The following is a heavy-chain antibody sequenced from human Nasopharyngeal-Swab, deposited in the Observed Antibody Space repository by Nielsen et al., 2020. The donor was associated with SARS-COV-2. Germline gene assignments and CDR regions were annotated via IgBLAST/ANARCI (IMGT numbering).Heavy chain of an antibody. D-gene: IGHD1-26*01. J-gene: IGHJ6*02. Sequence: GGSLRLSCAASGFTFDDYAMHWVRQAPGKGLEWVSLISGDGGSTYYADSVKGRFTISRDNAKNSLYLQMNSLRAEDTALYYCATDATSYYYYGMDVWGQGTTVTVSS. CDR2: ISGDGGST. CDR3: ATDATSYYYYGMDV. CDR1: GFTFDDYA. V-gene: IGHV3-43*02.